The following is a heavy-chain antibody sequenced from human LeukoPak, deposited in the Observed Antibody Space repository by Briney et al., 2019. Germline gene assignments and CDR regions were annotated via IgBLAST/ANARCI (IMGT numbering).Heavy chain of an antibody. Sequence: GRSLRLSCAASGFTFDDYAMHWVRQAPGKGLEWVSGINWNGGSTGYADSVKGRFTISRDNAKNSLYLQMNSLRAEDTALYYCARAAPYYYYYYMDVWGKGTTVTVSS. V-gene: IGHV3-20*04. J-gene: IGHJ6*03. CDR1: GFTFDDYA. CDR3: ARAAPYYYYYYMDV. D-gene: IGHD6-6*01. CDR2: INWNGGST.